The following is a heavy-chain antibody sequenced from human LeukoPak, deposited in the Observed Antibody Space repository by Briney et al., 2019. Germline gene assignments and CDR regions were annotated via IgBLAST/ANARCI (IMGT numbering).Heavy chain of an antibody. D-gene: IGHD6-25*01. V-gene: IGHV1-2*02. CDR2: INPNSGGT. Sequence: GASVKVSCKASGYTFTGYYMHWVRQAPGQGLEWMGWINPNSGGTNYAQKFQGRVTMTRDTSISTAYMELSRLRSDDTAVYYCARGGPPFYYYYYYMDVWGKGTTVTVSS. CDR1: GYTFTGYY. J-gene: IGHJ6*03. CDR3: ARGGPPFYYYYYYMDV.